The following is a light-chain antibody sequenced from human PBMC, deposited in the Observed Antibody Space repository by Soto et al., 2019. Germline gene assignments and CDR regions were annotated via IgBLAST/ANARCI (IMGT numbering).Light chain of an antibody. CDR2: DVS. CDR1: SSDVGGYNY. J-gene: IGLJ1*01. CDR3: SSYTSSSTQV. Sequence: QSALTQPASVSGSPGQSITISCTGTSSDVGGYNYVSWYQQYPGKAPKFMIYDVSNRPSGVSNRFSGSKSGNTASLTISGLQAEDEADYYCSSYTSSSTQVFGTGTKVTVL. V-gene: IGLV2-14*01.